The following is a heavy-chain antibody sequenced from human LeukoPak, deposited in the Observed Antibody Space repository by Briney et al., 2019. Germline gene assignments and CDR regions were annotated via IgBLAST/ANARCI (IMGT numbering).Heavy chain of an antibody. CDR3: TRSDGYGLVGI. CDR2: IYSSGST. J-gene: IGHJ3*01. Sequence: SETLSLTCTVSSGSISSYYWSWIRQPPGKGLEWIGYIYSSGSTYYNSSLKSRVIILIDTSKNHFSLTLSSVTAADTAVYYCTRSDGYGLVGIWGQGTMVTVSS. CDR1: SGSISSYY. D-gene: IGHD3-10*01. V-gene: IGHV4-59*12.